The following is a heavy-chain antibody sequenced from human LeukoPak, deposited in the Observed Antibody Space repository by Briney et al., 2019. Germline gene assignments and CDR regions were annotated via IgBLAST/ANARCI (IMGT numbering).Heavy chain of an antibody. CDR3: ARDPLGQWLLRPDY. V-gene: IGHV1-18*01. J-gene: IGHJ4*02. D-gene: IGHD6-19*01. CDR2: ISAYNGNT. CDR1: GYTFTSFG. Sequence: SVKVSCKASGYTFTSFGISWVRQAPGQGLEWMGWISAYNGNTNYAQKLQGRVTMTTDTSTSTAYMELRSLRSDDTAVYYCARDPLGQWLLRPDYWGQGTLVTVSS.